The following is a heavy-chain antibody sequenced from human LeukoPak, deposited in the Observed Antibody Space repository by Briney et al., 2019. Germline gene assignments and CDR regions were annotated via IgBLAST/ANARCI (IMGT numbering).Heavy chain of an antibody. CDR2: INHSGST. V-gene: IGHV4-34*01. D-gene: IGHD2-2*01. CDR3: ARGAVVVPAAMAYGVDV. J-gene: IGHJ6*04. Sequence: SETLSLTCAVYGGSFSGYYWSWIRQPPGKGLEWIGEINHSGSTNYNPSLKSRVTISVDTSKNQFSLKLSSVTAADTAVYYCARGAVVVPAAMAYGVDVWGKGTTVTVSS. CDR1: GGSFSGYY.